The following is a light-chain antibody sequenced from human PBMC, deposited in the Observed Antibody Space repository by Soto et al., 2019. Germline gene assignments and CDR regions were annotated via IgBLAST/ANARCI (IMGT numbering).Light chain of an antibody. V-gene: IGLV2-14*03. J-gene: IGLJ1*01. CDR1: SSDVGGFNY. Sequence: HSALTQPASVSGSPGQSITISCTGTSSDVGGFNYVSWYQQHPGKAPKLMIYDVTNRPSGVSYRFSGSKSGNTASLTISGLQAEDEADYYCNSYTSSSTYVFGTGTQLTVL. CDR3: NSYTSSSTYV. CDR2: DVT.